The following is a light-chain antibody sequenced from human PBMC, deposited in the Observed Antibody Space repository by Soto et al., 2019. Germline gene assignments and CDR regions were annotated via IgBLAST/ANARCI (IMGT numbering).Light chain of an antibody. CDR1: QSLSGY. CDR2: TTS. CDR3: HEYGSAPWT. J-gene: IGKJ1*01. V-gene: IGKV3-20*01. Sequence: DIVLTQSPGTLSLSPGERASLSCRASQSLSGYLAWYQQRPGQAPRLLIYTTSNRATDIPDRFSGSGSGTDFTLTIRRLELEDFPVYYCHEYGSAPWTFGQGTKVEIK.